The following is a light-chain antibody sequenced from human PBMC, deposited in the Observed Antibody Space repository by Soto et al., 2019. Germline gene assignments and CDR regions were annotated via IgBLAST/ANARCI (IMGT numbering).Light chain of an antibody. CDR1: QSVSSSY. Sequence: EIVLTQSPGTLSLSPGDRATLSCRASQSVSSSYLAWYQQKPGQAPRLLIYGASSRATGIPDRFSGSGYGTDFTLTISGLEPEDSAVYYCQQYGNSRGTFGQGTKVAIK. CDR3: QQYGNSRGT. J-gene: IGKJ1*01. V-gene: IGKV3-20*01. CDR2: GAS.